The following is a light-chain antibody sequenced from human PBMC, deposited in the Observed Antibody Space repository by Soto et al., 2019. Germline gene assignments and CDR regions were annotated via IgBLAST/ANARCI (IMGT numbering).Light chain of an antibody. CDR1: QSVSSSY. CDR3: QQYGSSRTT. V-gene: IGKV3-20*01. CDR2: GAS. Sequence: EIVLTQSPGTLSLSPVERATLSCRASQSVSSSYLAWYQQKPGQAPRLLIYGASSRATGIPDRFSGSGSGTDFTLTISRLEPEDFAVYYCQQYGSSRTTFGQGTKVEIK. J-gene: IGKJ1*01.